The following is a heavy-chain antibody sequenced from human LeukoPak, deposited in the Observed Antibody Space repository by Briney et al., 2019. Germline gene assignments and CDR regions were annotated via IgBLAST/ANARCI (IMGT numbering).Heavy chain of an antibody. CDR1: GFTFSDSY. CDR3: ARGAYGSGSYGDNWFDP. CDR2: ISGSGHII. Sequence: PGGSLRLSCAASGFTFSDSYMSWIRQSPGKGLEWVSHISGSGHIIYYADSMKGRFTISRDNAKNSLYLQMNSLRAEDTAVYYCARGAYGSGSYGDNWFDPWGQGTLVTVSS. J-gene: IGHJ5*02. V-gene: IGHV3-11*04. D-gene: IGHD3-10*01.